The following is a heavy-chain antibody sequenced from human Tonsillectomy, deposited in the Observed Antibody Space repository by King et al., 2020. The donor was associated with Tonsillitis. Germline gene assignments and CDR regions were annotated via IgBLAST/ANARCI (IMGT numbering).Heavy chain of an antibody. CDR3: ASYYDSSGSSGFDY. J-gene: IGHJ4*02. CDR2: IKQDGSEK. Sequence: VQLVESGGGLVQPRGSLRLSCAASGFTFSTYWMTWVRQAPGKGLEWVANIKQDGSEKYYVDSVKGRFTISRDNAKNSLYLQMNSLRAEDTAVYYCASYYDSSGSSGFDYWGQGTLVTVSS. V-gene: IGHV3-7*01. CDR1: GFTFSTYW. D-gene: IGHD3-22*01.